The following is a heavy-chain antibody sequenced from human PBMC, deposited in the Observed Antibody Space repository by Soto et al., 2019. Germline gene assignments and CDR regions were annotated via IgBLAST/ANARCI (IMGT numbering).Heavy chain of an antibody. CDR2: INPNNGGT. V-gene: IGHV1-46*01. CDR1: GFTSTRYS. D-gene: IGHD3-16*01. J-gene: IGHJ6*02. CDR3: ASRVYADFDV. Sequence: QVQLVQSGAEVMKPGASVKVSCKASGFTSTRYSVHWVRQAPGQGPEWMGRINPNNGGTNYAQEFQGRVTMTRDTSPTTVYMDLSSLRSEDTAVYYCASRVYADFDVWSQGTTVTVS.